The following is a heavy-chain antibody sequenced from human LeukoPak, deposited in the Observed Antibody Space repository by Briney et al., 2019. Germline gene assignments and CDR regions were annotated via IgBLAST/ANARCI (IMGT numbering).Heavy chain of an antibody. Sequence: PGGSLRLSCAASGFTVSSNYMSWVRQAPGKGLEWVSAISGRDDSTYYADSVKGRFTISRDTSKNTLYLQMNSLRAEDTAVYYCAKWGDYDVLTGYYDSDYWGQGTLVTVSS. CDR2: ISGRDDST. D-gene: IGHD3-9*01. CDR3: AKWGDYDVLTGYYDSDY. V-gene: IGHV3-23*01. CDR1: GFTVSSNY. J-gene: IGHJ4*02.